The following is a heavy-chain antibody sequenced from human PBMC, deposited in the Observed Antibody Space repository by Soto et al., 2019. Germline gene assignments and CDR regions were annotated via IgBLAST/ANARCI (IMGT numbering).Heavy chain of an antibody. CDR3: ASVKYYYDSSGQSAAFDI. J-gene: IGHJ3*02. CDR2: IIPIFGTA. Sequence: SVKVSCKASGGTSSSYAISWVRQAPGQGLEWMGGIIPIFGTANYAQKFQGRVTITADESTSTAYMELSSLRSEDTAVYYCASVKYYYDSSGQSAAFDIWGQGTMVTVSS. CDR1: GGTSSSYA. D-gene: IGHD3-22*01. V-gene: IGHV1-69*13.